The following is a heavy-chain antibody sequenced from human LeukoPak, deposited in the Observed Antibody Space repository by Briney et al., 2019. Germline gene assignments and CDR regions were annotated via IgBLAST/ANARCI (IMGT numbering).Heavy chain of an antibody. CDR1: GLPFSSYS. J-gene: IGHJ3*02. Sequence: GGSLRLSCAASGLPFSSYSMHWVRQAPGKGLEYLSGISSNGCNTYYANSVKGRFTISRDNSKNTLYLQMGGLRADDMAVYYCARDWYSSSSLDAFDIWGQGTMVTVSS. CDR2: ISSNGCNT. V-gene: IGHV3-64*01. D-gene: IGHD6-6*01. CDR3: ARDWYSSSSLDAFDI.